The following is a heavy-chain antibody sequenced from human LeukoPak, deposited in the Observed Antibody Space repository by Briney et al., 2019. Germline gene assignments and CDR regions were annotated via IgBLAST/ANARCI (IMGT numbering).Heavy chain of an antibody. CDR3: ARHRNPRIAAAHVDY. V-gene: IGHV3-23*01. CDR1: GFTFSSYA. CDR2: LSGSGDDT. J-gene: IGHJ4*02. D-gene: IGHD6-13*01. Sequence: PGGSLRLSCAASGFTFSSYAMNWARQAPGKGLEWVSSLSGSGDDTYYADSVKGRFTISRDNAKNSLYLQMNSLRAEDTAVYYCARHRNPRIAAAHVDYWGQGTLVTVSS.